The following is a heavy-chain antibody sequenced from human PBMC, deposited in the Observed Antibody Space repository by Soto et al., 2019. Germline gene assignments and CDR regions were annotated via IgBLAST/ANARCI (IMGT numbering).Heavy chain of an antibody. V-gene: IGHV3-7*03. CDR3: AREEALSSSSGPDAFDI. Sequence: GGSLRLSCAASGFTFSSYWMSWVRQAPGKGLEWVANIKQDGSEKYYVDSVKGRFTISRDNAKNSLYLQMNSLRAEDTAVYYCAREEALSSSSGPDAFDIWGQGTMVTVSS. D-gene: IGHD6-6*01. CDR2: IKQDGSEK. CDR1: GFTFSSYW. J-gene: IGHJ3*02.